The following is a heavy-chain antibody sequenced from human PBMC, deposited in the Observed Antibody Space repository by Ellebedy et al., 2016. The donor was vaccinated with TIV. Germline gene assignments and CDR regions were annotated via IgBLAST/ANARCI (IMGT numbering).Heavy chain of an antibody. CDR1: GFTFSNHG. J-gene: IGHJ4*02. CDR2: ISSSSSTI. V-gene: IGHV3-48*04. Sequence: PGGSLRLSCTASGFTFSNHGMNWVRQAPGKGLEWVSYISSSSSTIHYADSVKGRFTISRDNAKNSLYLQMSHLRADDTAMYYCAKDTSFGEPHWGQGTLVIVSS. CDR3: AKDTSFGEPH. D-gene: IGHD3-10*01.